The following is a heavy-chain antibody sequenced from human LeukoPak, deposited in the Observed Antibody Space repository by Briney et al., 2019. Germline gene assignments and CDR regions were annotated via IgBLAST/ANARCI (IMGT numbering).Heavy chain of an antibody. CDR1: GYTFTSYY. J-gene: IGHJ3*02. CDR2: INPSGGST. D-gene: IGHD3-9*01. CDR3: ARAVPLYYDILTGPGAFDI. Sequence: GASVKVSCKASGYTFTSYYMHWVRQAPGQGLEWMGIINPSGGSTSYAQKFQGRVTMTRDTSTSTVYMELSSLGSEDTAVYYCARAVPLYYDILTGPGAFDIWGQGTMVTVSP. V-gene: IGHV1-46*01.